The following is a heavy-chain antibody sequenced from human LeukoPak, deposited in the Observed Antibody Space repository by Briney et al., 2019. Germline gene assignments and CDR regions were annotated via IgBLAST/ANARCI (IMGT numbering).Heavy chain of an antibody. V-gene: IGHV4-59*08. CDR2: IYYSGTT. Sequence: SETLSLTCTVSGGSISNYYWSWIRQPPGKGLEWIGYIYYSGTTNYNPSLKGRVTISVDTSKSQFSLKLTSVTAADTAVYYCARHGAGGYAYYYYGMDVWGLGATVTVSS. J-gene: IGHJ6*02. CDR3: ARHGAGGYAYYYYGMDV. D-gene: IGHD2-2*01. CDR1: GGSISNYY.